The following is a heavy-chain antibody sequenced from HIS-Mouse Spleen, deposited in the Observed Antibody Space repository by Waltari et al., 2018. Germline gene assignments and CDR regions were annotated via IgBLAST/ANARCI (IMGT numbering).Heavy chain of an antibody. V-gene: IGHV3-21*01. CDR3: ASNLGSDSYGRGDY. Sequence: EVQLVESGGGLVKPGGSLRLSGSASGFTFSSHSMNWGGRSPGKGLEWVSSISSSSSYIYYADSVKGRFTISRDNAKNSLYLQMNSLRAEDTAVYYCASNLGSDSYGRGDYWGQGTLVTVSS. D-gene: IGHD5-18*01. J-gene: IGHJ4*02. CDR1: GFTFSSHS. CDR2: ISSSSSYI.